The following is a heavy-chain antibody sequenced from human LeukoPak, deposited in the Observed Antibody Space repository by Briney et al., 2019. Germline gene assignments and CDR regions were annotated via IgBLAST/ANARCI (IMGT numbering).Heavy chain of an antibody. V-gene: IGHV4-59*01. Sequence: SETLSLTCTVSGGSISSYYWSWIRQPPGKGLEWIGYIYYSGSTNYNPSLKSRVTISVDTSKNQFSLKLSSVTAADTAVYYCARGLGPNYYYGMDVWGQGTTVTVSS. CDR1: GGSISSYY. CDR2: IYYSGST. CDR3: ARGLGPNYYYGMDV. J-gene: IGHJ6*02. D-gene: IGHD3-22*01.